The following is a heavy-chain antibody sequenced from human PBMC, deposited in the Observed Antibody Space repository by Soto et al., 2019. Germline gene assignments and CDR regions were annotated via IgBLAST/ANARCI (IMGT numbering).Heavy chain of an antibody. V-gene: IGHV4-39*01. CDR1: GDSIGPTHSY. CDR3: ARHEGNGNVWPLDY. D-gene: IGHD2-8*01. Sequence: PETLSVTYTGSGDSIGPTHSYWAWIRQSPGKGLEWIGNIHYSGSTYYMPSLRSRVTLSVDTSKNQFSLRLTSVTAEDTAVYYCARHEGNGNVWPLDYWGQG. CDR2: IHYSGST. J-gene: IGHJ4*02.